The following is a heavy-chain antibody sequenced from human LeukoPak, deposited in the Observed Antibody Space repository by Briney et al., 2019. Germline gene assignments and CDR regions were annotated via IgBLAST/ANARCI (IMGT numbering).Heavy chain of an antibody. V-gene: IGHV4-59*01. CDR1: GGSTSSYY. D-gene: IGHD3-3*01. J-gene: IGHJ5*02. Sequence: SETLSLTCTVSGGSTSSYYWSWIRQPPGKGLEWIGYIYYSGSTNYNPSLKSRVTISVDTSKNQFSLKLSSVTAADTAVYYCARGNYDFWSGYSAYYNWFDPWGQGTLVTVSS. CDR2: IYYSGST. CDR3: ARGNYDFWSGYSAYYNWFDP.